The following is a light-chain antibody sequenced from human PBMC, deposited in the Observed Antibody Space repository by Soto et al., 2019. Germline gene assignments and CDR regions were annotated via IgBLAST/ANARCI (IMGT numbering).Light chain of an antibody. Sequence: EVVMTQSPATVSVSPGEGVTLSWRASQTISNDLAWYQQKPGQAPRLLIYGASTRATGVPARFSGGGSGTEFTLTISSLQSEDFAFYYCQQNNKWPPVTFGGGTKVEIK. V-gene: IGKV3-15*01. CDR3: QQNNKWPPVT. J-gene: IGKJ4*01. CDR1: QTISND. CDR2: GAS.